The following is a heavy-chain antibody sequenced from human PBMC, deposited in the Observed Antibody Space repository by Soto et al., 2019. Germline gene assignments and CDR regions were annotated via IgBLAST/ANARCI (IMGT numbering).Heavy chain of an antibody. CDR3: ASGGVYGGNSHPGWLDP. D-gene: IGHD4-17*01. CDR2: ISSSSNYI. V-gene: IGHV3-21*01. CDR1: GLTFSNYA. J-gene: IGHJ5*02. Sequence: PGGSLRLSCAASGLTFSNYAMNWVRQAPGKGLEWVASISSSSNYIYYADSLKGRFTVSRDNAKNSLHLQVDSLRAEDTAVYYCASGGVYGGNSHPGWLDPWGQGTLVTVSS.